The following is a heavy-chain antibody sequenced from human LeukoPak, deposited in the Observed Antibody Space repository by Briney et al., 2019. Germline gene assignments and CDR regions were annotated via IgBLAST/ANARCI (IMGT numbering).Heavy chain of an antibody. CDR2: IIPIFGTA. V-gene: IGHV1-69*05. J-gene: IGHJ3*02. D-gene: IGHD3-22*01. CDR3: ARGGTMIVSLATRDDAFDI. CDR1: GGTFSSYA. Sequence: ASVKVSCKASGGTFSSYAISWVRQAPGQGLEWMGGIIPIFGTANYAQKFQGRVTITTDESTSTAYMELSSLRSEDTAVYYCARGGTMIVSLATRDDAFDIWGQGTMVTVSS.